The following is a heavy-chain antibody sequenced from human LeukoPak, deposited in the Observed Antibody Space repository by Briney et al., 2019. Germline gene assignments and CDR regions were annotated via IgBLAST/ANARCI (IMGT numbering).Heavy chain of an antibody. CDR3: TRRRGYYFDY. D-gene: IGHD3-10*01. Sequence: SQTLSLTCGISGDSVSSNSATWNWIRRSPSGGLEWLGRAYYRYKWYADCAVSVKSRMTITSDISKKQFYLQLSSVAPEDTAVYYCTRRRGYYFDYWGQGTLVTVSS. J-gene: IGHJ4*02. CDR1: GDSVSSNSAT. CDR2: AYYRYKWYA. V-gene: IGHV6-1*01.